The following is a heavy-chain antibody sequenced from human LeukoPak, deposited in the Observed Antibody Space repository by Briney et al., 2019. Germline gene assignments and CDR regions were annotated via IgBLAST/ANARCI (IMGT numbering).Heavy chain of an antibody. D-gene: IGHD2-2*01. CDR1: GGSISSYY. J-gene: IGHJ4*02. CDR2: IYYSGST. V-gene: IGHV4-59*12. CDR3: ARDQLTGVVVIPAAPPDFDY. Sequence: SETLSLTCTVSGGSISSYYWSWIRQLPGKGLEWIGYIYYSGSTNYNPSLKSRVTISVDTSKNQFSLKLSSVTAADTAVYYCARDQLTGVVVIPAAPPDFDYWGQGTLVTVSS.